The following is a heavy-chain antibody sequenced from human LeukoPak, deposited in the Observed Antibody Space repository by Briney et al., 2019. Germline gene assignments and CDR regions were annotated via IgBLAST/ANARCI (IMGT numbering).Heavy chain of an antibody. CDR2: ISGSGGST. V-gene: IGHV3-23*01. J-gene: IGHJ4*02. Sequence: GGSLRLSCAASGFTFSSYAMSWVRQAPGKGLEWVSAISGSGGSTYYADSVKGRFTISRDNSKNTLYLQMNSLRAEDTAVYYCAKDPTFYYDSSEVDYWGQGTLVTVPS. CDR1: GFTFSSYA. CDR3: AKDPTFYYDSSEVDY. D-gene: IGHD3-22*01.